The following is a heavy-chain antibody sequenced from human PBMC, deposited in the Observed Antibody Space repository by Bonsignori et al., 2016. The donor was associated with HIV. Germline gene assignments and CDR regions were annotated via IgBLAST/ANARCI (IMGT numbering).Heavy chain of an antibody. J-gene: IGHJ4*02. Sequence: WIRQPPGKGLEWIGNIYHTGSTNYNPSLKSRVTISVDTSKNQFSLNLSSVTAADTAVYYCARRTQGDYNDYWGQGTLVTVSS. V-gene: IGHV4-38-2*01. CDR3: ARRTQGDYNDY. CDR2: IYHTGST.